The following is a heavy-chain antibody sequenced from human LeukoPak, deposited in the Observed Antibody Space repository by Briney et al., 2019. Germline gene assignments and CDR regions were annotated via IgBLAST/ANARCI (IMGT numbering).Heavy chain of an antibody. CDR3: ARGEGYDILTGYARGNWFDP. V-gene: IGHV1-8*02. CDR1: GYTFTSYG. D-gene: IGHD3-9*01. J-gene: IGHJ5*02. CDR2: MNPNSGNT. Sequence: GASVKVSCKASGYTFTSYGISWVRQAPGQGLEWMGWMNPNSGNTGYAQKLQGRVTMTRNTSISTAYMELSSLRSEDTAVYYCARGEGYDILTGYARGNWFDPWGQGTLVTVSS.